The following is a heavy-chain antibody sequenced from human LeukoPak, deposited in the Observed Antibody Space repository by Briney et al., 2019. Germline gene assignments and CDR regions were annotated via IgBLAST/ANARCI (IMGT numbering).Heavy chain of an antibody. J-gene: IGHJ4*02. CDR3: ARARLRKVADY. CDR1: GGSISSGDYY. CDR2: IYYSGST. V-gene: IGHV4-30-4*01. Sequence: SENLSLTCTVSGGSISSGDYYWSWIRQPPGKGLEWIGYIYYSGSTYYNPSLKSRVTISVATSKNQFSLKLSPVTAANTAVYYCARARLRKVADYWGQGTLVTVSS. D-gene: IGHD5-12*01.